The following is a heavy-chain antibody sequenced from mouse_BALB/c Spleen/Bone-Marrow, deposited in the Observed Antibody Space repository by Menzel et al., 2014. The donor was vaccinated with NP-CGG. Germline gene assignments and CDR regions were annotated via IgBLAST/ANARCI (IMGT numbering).Heavy chain of an antibody. Sequence: QVQLQQSGAELVRPGASVKLSCKASGYTFTSYWINWVNQRPGQGLEWIGNIYPSDSYTNYNQKFKDKATLTLDKSSSTAYMQLSSPTSEDSAVYYCTRSYGSSYEYYFDYWGQGTTLTVSS. CDR2: IYPSDSYT. D-gene: IGHD1-1*01. CDR1: GYTFTSYW. V-gene: IGHV1-69*02. CDR3: TRSYGSSYEYYFDY. J-gene: IGHJ2*01.